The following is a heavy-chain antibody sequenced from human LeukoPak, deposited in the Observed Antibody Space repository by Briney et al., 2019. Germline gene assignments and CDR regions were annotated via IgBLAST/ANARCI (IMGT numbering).Heavy chain of an antibody. CDR3: ATPYCSSLSCLDVFNI. J-gene: IGHJ3*02. V-gene: IGHV4-31*03. D-gene: IGHD2-2*01. Sequence: SETLFLTCNVTGISISDGRYYWAWIRQRPGRGLECIGYKYYSGSAKYNPSLKSRLTISVDTSENQFSLHLSSVTAADTAIYYCATPYCSSLSCLDVFNIWGQGRMVTVSS. CDR1: GISISDGRYY. CDR2: KYYSGSA.